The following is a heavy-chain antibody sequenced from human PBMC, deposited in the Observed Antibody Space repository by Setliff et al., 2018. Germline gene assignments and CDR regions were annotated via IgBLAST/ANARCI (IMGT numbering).Heavy chain of an antibody. CDR2: TIPLLPLP. Sequence: SVKVSCKASGGTLSSLAITWVRQAPGQGLEWMGGTIPLLPLPNYAVKFQGRITITADKSTSTAYMELSSLGSEDTAVYYCARNAITGTTKKYYYYMDVWGQGTTVTVSS. CDR3: ARNAITGTTKKYYYYMDV. V-gene: IGHV1-69*10. D-gene: IGHD1-7*01. CDR1: GGTLSSLA. J-gene: IGHJ6*03.